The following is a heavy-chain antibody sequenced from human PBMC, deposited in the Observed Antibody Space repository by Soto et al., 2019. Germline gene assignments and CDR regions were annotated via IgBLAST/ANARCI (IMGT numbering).Heavy chain of an antibody. CDR1: GFTFSSYA. CDR2: ISSSSSTI. D-gene: IGHD1-26*01. J-gene: IGHJ5*02. CDR3: ARESGGSYNWFDP. V-gene: IGHV3-48*02. Sequence: EVQLLESGGGLLQSGGSLRLSCAASGFTFSSYAMSWVRQAPGKGLEWVSYISSSSSTIYYADSVKGRFTISRDNAKNSLYLQMNSLRDEDTAVYYCARESGGSYNWFDPWGQGTLVTVSS.